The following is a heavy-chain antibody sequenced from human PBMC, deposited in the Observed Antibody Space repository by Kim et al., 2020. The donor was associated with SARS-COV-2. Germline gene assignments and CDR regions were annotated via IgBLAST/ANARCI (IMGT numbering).Heavy chain of an antibody. Sequence: SETLSLTCTVSGGSISSYYWSWIRQPPGKGLEWIGYIYYSGCTYYKHSLKSRVTISVDTSKNPFSLKLSSVTAADTAVYYCARQTRGYSSSWYGMDVWGKGTTVTVSS. CDR1: GGSISSYY. D-gene: IGHD6-13*01. CDR2: IYYSGCT. J-gene: IGHJ6*04. CDR3: ARQTRGYSSSWYGMDV. V-gene: IGHV4-59*08.